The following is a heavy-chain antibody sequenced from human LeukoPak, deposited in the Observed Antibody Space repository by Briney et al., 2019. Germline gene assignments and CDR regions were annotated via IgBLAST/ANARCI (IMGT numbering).Heavy chain of an antibody. V-gene: IGHV4-31*03. Sequence: SETLSLTCTVSGDSISRGGYYWGWIRQQPGKGLEWIGYIYYSGSPYYNPSLKSRVTISVDTSKNQFSLKLSSVTAADTAVYYCARVAGGGVSGFDYWGQGTLVTVSS. J-gene: IGHJ4*02. CDR2: IYYSGSP. CDR3: ARVAGGGVSGFDY. CDR1: GDSISRGGYY. D-gene: IGHD4-23*01.